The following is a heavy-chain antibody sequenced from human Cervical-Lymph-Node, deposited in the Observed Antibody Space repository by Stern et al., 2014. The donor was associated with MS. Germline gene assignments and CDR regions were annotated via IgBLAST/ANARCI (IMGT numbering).Heavy chain of an antibody. CDR2: IYHSGST. J-gene: IGHJ4*02. CDR3: ARNGGNYAFDY. Sequence: QVQLQESGPGLVKPSGTLSLTCAVSGGSISSGYWWSWVRQPPGKGLEWIGDIYHSGSTNYNPYLKSRVTISVDTSKNHFSLKMNSVNAADTAVYYCARNGGNYAFDYWGQGTLVAVSS. V-gene: IGHV4-4*02. CDR1: GGSISSGYW. D-gene: IGHD4-23*01.